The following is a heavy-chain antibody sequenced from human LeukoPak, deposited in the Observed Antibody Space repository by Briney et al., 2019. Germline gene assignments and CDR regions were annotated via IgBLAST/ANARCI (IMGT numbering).Heavy chain of an antibody. J-gene: IGHJ4*02. CDR1: GFTFNNYN. D-gene: IGHD3-22*01. Sequence: SGGPLRLSCAASGFTFNNYNMNWVRQAPGKGLEWVSSISSSRSSIYYADSVTGRLTISRDNAKKSLYLQMNSLTAEDTAVYYCARDLFYYDSSGEFDYWGQGTLVTVSS. CDR3: ARDLFYYDSSGEFDY. V-gene: IGHV3-21*01. CDR2: ISSSRSSI.